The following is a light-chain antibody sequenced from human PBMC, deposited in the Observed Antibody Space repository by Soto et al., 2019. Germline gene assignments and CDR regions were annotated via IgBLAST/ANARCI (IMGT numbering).Light chain of an antibody. V-gene: IGKV1-39*01. Sequence: PSAVSASVEDEVTITCRASQTIMTYLNWYQLKPGKPPRLLIYAASSLQSGVPSRFSGSGSGTEFTLTISSLQSEDFALYYCQQYNNWPPLTFGGGTKVDIK. CDR3: QQYNNWPPLT. CDR2: AAS. CDR1: QTIMTY. J-gene: IGKJ4*01.